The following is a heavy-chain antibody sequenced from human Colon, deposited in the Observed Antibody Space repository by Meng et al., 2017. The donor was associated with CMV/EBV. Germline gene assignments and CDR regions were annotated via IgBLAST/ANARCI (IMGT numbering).Heavy chain of an antibody. Sequence: SLKISCAASGFTFGDYVMHWVRQAPGKGLEWVASISWIGFSIGYADSVEGRFTISRDNAKKSLYLQLDNLRAEDTAKYFCATRNLHCDHNNCLQYYFDNWGQGTLVTVSS. V-gene: IGHV3-9*01. CDR1: GFTFGDYV. CDR2: ISWIGFSI. CDR3: ATRNLHCDHNNCLQYYFDN. J-gene: IGHJ4*02. D-gene: IGHD1-1*01.